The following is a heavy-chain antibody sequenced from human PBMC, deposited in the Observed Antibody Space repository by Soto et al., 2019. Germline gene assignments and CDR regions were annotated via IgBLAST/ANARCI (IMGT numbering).Heavy chain of an antibody. V-gene: IGHV4-31*03. CDR3: ARDLGVDYGGNGDAFDI. Sequence: SETLSLTCTVSGGSISSGGYYWSWIRQHPGKGLEWIGYIYYSGSTYYNPSLKSRVTISVDTSKNQFSLKLSSVTAADTAVYYCARDLGVDYGGNGDAFDIWGQGTMVTVSS. CDR2: IYYSGST. D-gene: IGHD4-17*01. J-gene: IGHJ3*02. CDR1: GGSISSGGYY.